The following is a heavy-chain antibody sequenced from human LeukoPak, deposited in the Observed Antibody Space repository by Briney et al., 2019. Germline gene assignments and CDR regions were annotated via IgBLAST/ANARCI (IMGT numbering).Heavy chain of an antibody. Sequence: PGGSLRLSCAASGFTISSYGMHWVRQAPAKGLEWVAVISYGGSNKYYADSVNGRFTISRDNSKNTLYLQMNSLRAEDTAVYYCAKDLGPSIFGVPSDYWGQGTLVTVSS. D-gene: IGHD3-3*01. V-gene: IGHV3-30*18. CDR1: GFTISSYG. CDR3: AKDLGPSIFGVPSDY. CDR2: ISYGGSNK. J-gene: IGHJ4*02.